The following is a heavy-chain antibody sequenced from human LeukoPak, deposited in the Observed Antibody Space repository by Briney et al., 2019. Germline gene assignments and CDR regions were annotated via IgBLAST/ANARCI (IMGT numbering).Heavy chain of an antibody. V-gene: IGHV3-7*01. CDR1: GFTFSSYW. CDR2: IKQDGSEK. J-gene: IGHJ6*02. D-gene: IGHD2-2*01. Sequence: GGSLRLSCAASGFTFSSYWMSWVRQAPGKGLEWVANIKQDGSEKYYVDSVKGRFTTSRDNAKNSLYLQMNSLRADDTAVYYCARYQLPSTYYYYGVDVWGQGTTVTVSS. CDR3: ARYQLPSTYYYYGVDV.